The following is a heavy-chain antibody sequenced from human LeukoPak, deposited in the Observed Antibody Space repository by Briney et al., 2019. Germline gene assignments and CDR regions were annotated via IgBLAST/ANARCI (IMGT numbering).Heavy chain of an antibody. CDR1: GYTFTGYY. CDR2: INPNSGGT. V-gene: IGHV1-2*02. D-gene: IGHD3-10*01. Sequence: ASVKVSCKASGYTFTGYYMHWVRQAPGQGLEWMGWINPNSGGTNYAQKFQGGVTMTRDTSISTAYMELSRLRSDDTAVYYCARDPMQEYYYGSGSYLGSWFDPWGQGTLVTVSS. CDR3: ARDPMQEYYYGSGSYLGSWFDP. J-gene: IGHJ5*02.